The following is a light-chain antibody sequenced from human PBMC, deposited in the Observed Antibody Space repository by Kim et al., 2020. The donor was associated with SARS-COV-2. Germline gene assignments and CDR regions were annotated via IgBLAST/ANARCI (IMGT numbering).Light chain of an antibody. CDR2: QAS. CDR3: KQYETYWT. CDR1: QSVDSW. V-gene: IGKV1-5*03. J-gene: IGKJ1*01. Sequence: DIQMTQSPSTLSAFVGNRVTITCQASQSVDSWLAWYQQKPGKAPKLLLYQASKLASGVPSRFSGSGSGTDFTLTISNLQPDDSAIYYCKQYETYWTFGPGTKVEIK.